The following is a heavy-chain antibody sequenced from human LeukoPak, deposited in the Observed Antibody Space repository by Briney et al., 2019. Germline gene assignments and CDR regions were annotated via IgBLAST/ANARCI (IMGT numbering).Heavy chain of an antibody. D-gene: IGHD3-10*01. CDR2: IYYSGST. J-gene: IGHJ4*02. CDR1: GGSISSGGYY. CDR3: ARDAGPDYYGSGSLDY. V-gene: IGHV4-31*03. Sequence: NASETLSLTCTVSGGSISSGGYYWSWIRQHPGKGLEWIGYIYYSGSTYYNPSLKSRVTISVDTSKNQFSLKPSSVTAADTAVYYCARDAGPDYYGSGSLDYWGQGTLVTVSS.